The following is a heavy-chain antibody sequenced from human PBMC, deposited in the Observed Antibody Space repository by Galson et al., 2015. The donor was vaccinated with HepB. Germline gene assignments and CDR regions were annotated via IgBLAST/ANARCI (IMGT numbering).Heavy chain of an antibody. D-gene: IGHD6-13*01. CDR1: GGTFSTYA. V-gene: IGHV1-69*13. CDR3: AREGIAAPTNPVHY. Sequence: SVKVSCKASGGTFSTYAISWVRQAPGQGLEWMGGITPIFGTANYAQKFQGRVTITADESTSTAYMELSSLRSEDTAVYYCAREGIAAPTNPVHYWGQGTLVTVSS. CDR2: ITPIFGTA. J-gene: IGHJ4*02.